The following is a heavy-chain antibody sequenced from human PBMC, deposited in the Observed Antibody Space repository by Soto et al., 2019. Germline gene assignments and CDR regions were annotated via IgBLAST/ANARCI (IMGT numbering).Heavy chain of an antibody. Sequence: SETLSLTCTVSGASVSTGAYYWGWVRQRPGRGLEWIGYIYESGYTYYNTSLKSRLTISLDRSNNQFSLGLTSVTAAAPAVYFCVRAVPHTAMVLPWFDPWGQGTLVTVSS. CDR2: IYESGYT. V-gene: IGHV4-31*02. CDR3: VRAVPHTAMVLPWFDP. D-gene: IGHD5-18*01. J-gene: IGHJ5*02. CDR1: GASVSTGAYY.